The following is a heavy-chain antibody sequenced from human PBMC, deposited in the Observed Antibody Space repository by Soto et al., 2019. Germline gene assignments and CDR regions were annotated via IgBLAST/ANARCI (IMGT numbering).Heavy chain of an antibody. CDR3: ASHPRDSSGYWYYFDY. Sequence: EVQLVESGGGLVKPGGSLRLSCATSGFTFSSYSMNWVRQAPGKGQDWVSYISSSSSYIYYADSVKGRFTISRDNAKNSLYLQMNSLRAEDTAVYYCASHPRDSSGYWYYFDYWGQGTLVTVSS. CDR2: ISSSSSYI. D-gene: IGHD3-22*01. J-gene: IGHJ4*02. V-gene: IGHV3-21*01. CDR1: GFTFSSYS.